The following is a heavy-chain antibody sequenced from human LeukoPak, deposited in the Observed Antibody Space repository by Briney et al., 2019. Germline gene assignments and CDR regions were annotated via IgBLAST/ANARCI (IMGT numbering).Heavy chain of an antibody. Sequence: SQTLSLTCVISGDSVSSNSAAWNWIRQSPSRGLEWLGRTYYRSKWSNDYALSVKSRITITPDTSKNQFSLQLNSVTPEDMALYYCARAYYDSSGYALWFDPWGQGTLVTVSS. CDR1: GDSVSSNSAA. D-gene: IGHD3-22*01. CDR2: TYYRSKWSN. V-gene: IGHV6-1*01. J-gene: IGHJ5*02. CDR3: ARAYYDSSGYALWFDP.